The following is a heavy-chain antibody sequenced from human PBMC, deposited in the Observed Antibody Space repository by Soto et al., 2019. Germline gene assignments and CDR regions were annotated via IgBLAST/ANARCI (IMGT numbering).Heavy chain of an antibody. CDR2: IKEDGSET. D-gene: IGHD1-26*01. Sequence: GGSLRLSCAASGFTFSAFWMSWVRRAPGGGLEWVANIKEDGSETYYVDSVEGRFTISRDNAKKSLYLQMNSLRAEDTALYYCARGGSHSSDSWGQGALVTVSS. J-gene: IGHJ4*02. CDR1: GFTFSAFW. V-gene: IGHV3-7*05. CDR3: ARGGSHSSDS.